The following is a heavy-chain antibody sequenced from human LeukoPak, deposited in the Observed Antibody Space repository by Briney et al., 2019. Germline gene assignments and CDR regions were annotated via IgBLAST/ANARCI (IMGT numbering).Heavy chain of an antibody. Sequence: SQTLSLTCTVSGGSISSGDYYWSWIRQPPGKGLEWIGYIYYSGSTYYNPSLKRRVTISVDTSKNQFSLKLSSVTAADTAVYYCARTVSGADAFDIWGQGTMVTVSS. CDR3: ARTVSGADAFDI. CDR1: GGSISSGDYY. J-gene: IGHJ3*02. D-gene: IGHD1-26*01. V-gene: IGHV4-30-4*01. CDR2: IYYSGST.